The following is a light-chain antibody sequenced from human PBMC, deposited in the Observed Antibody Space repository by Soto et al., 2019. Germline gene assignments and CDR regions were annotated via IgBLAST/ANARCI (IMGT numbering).Light chain of an antibody. J-gene: IGKJ4*01. CDR1: QSVNSN. V-gene: IGKV3-15*01. CDR3: QQYNDWPLT. CDR2: GAS. Sequence: EKVMTQSPAALSVSPGERATLSCRASQSVNSNLAWYQQKPGQAPRLLLYGASTRATGVPARFSGSASGTEFTLTISSLQSEDSPVYYCQQYNDWPLTFGGGTKVEIK.